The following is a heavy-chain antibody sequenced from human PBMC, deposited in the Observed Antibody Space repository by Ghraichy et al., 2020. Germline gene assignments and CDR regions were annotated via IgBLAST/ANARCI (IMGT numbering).Heavy chain of an antibody. CDR1: GFTFSSYS. D-gene: IGHD6-13*01. V-gene: IGHV3-21*01. J-gene: IGHJ6*02. CDR2: ISSSSSYI. CDR3: ASLAAATRYYYYGMDV. Sequence: GGSLRLSCAASGFTFSSYSMNWVRQAPGKGPEWVSSISSSSSYIYYADSVKGRFTISRDNAKNSLYLQMNSLRAEDTAVYYCASLAAATRYYYYGMDVWGQGTTVTVSS.